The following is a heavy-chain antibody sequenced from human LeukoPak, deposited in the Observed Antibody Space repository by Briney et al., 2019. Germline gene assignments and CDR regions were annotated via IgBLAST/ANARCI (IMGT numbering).Heavy chain of an antibody. V-gene: IGHV1-69*01. J-gene: IGHJ5*02. CDR1: RGTFSSYA. CDR3: ARSEEDYGDYRWFDP. D-gene: IGHD4-17*01. CDR2: IIPIFGTA. Sequence: SVKVSCKATRGTFSSYAISWVRQAPGQGLEWMGRIIPIFGTANYAQKFQGRVTITADESTSTAYMELSSLRSEDTAVYYCARSEEDYGDYRWFDPWGQGTLVTVSS.